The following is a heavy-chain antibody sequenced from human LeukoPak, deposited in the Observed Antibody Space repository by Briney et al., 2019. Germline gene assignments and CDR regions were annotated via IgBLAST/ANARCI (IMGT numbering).Heavy chain of an antibody. D-gene: IGHD3-22*01. CDR3: AREPYYYDSSGLSGIDY. CDR2: ISAYNGNT. CDR1: GYTFTSYG. Sequence: ASVKVSCKASGYTFTSYGISWVRQAPGQGLEWMGWISAYNGNTNYAQKLQGRVTMTTDTSTNTAYMELRSLRSDDTAVYYCAREPYYYDSSGLSGIDYWGQGTLVTVSS. J-gene: IGHJ4*02. V-gene: IGHV1-18*01.